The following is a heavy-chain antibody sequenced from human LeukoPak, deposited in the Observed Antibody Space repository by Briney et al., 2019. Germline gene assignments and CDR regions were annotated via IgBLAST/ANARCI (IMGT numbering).Heavy chain of an antibody. CDR1: GYTFINYG. J-gene: IGHJ4*02. CDR2: VSTEKGNT. CDR3: VRDRDWNLDY. D-gene: IGHD1-1*01. V-gene: IGHV1-18*01. Sequence: ASVKVSCKASGYTFINYGISWMRQAPGQGLEWMGWVSTEKGNTNYEQNFQGRVTMTTDTSTSTAYMELRSLTSDDTAVYYCVRDRDWNLDYWGQGTLVTVSS.